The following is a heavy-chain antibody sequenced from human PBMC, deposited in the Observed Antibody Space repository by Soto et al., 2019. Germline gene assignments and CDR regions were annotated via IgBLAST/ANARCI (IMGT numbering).Heavy chain of an antibody. CDR3: ARVLVVVAASRGGDAFDI. V-gene: IGHV4-34*01. CDR1: GGSFSGYY. D-gene: IGHD2-15*01. J-gene: IGHJ3*02. CDR2: INHSGST. Sequence: QVQLQQWGAGLLKPSETLSLTCAVYGGSFSGYYWSWIRQPPGKGLEWIGEINHSGSTNYNPSLKSRVTISVDTSKKQFSLKLSSVTAADTAVYYCARVLVVVAASRGGDAFDIWGQGTMVTVSS.